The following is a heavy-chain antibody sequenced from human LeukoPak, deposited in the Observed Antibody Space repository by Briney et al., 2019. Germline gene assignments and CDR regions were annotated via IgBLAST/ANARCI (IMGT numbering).Heavy chain of an antibody. V-gene: IGHV4-34*01. J-gene: IGHJ4*02. Sequence: SETLSLTCAVYGGSFSGYYWSWIRQPPGKGLEWIGEINHSGSTNYNPSPKSRVTISVDTSKNQFSLKLSSVTAADTAVYYCARGGIHCSSTSCYPVFDYWGQGTLVTVSS. D-gene: IGHD2-2*01. CDR3: ARGGIHCSSTSCYPVFDY. CDR1: GGSFSGYY. CDR2: INHSGST.